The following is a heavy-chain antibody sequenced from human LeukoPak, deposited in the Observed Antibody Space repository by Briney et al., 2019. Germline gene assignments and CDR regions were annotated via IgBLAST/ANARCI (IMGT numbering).Heavy chain of an antibody. CDR3: VREYSGWLAAAGA. J-gene: IGHJ1*01. CDR1: GFNSNAFR. V-gene: IGHV3-21*01. Sequence: PGGSLRLSCAASGFNSNAFRMNWVRQAPDKGLEWVASISSGNNYIYYADSVKGRFTISRDNGKDSLYLQMNSLRAEDTAVYYCVREYSGWLAAAGAWGQGTLVTVSS. CDR2: ISSGNNYI. D-gene: IGHD6-13*01.